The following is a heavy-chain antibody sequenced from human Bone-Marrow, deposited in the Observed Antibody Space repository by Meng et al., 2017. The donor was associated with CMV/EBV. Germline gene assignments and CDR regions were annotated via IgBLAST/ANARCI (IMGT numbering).Heavy chain of an antibody. CDR1: GFTVSGYY. Sequence: GESLKISCAASGFTVSGYYMSWVRQAPGKGLEFVAVISSGGFTYYADSVKGRFTISRDNSKNTLYLQMNSLRAEETALYYCARGPSWSFGGVDYWGPGTLVTASS. J-gene: IGHJ4*02. D-gene: IGHD1-26*01. CDR2: ISSGGFT. V-gene: IGHV3-53*01. CDR3: ARGPSWSFGGVDY.